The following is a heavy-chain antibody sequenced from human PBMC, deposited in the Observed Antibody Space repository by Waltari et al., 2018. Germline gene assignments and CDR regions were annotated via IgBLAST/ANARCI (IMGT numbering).Heavy chain of an antibody. J-gene: IGHJ4*02. CDR2: IYYSGST. CDR3: ARVMARWYYFDY. V-gene: IGHV4-59*12. CDR1: GGSISSYY. Sequence: QVQLQESGPGLVKPSETLSLTCTVSGGSISSYYWSWIRQPPGKGLEWIGYIYYSGSTNYNPSLKSRVTISVDTSKNQFSLKLSSVTAADTAVYYCARVMARWYYFDYWGQGTLVTVSS. D-gene: IGHD6-13*01.